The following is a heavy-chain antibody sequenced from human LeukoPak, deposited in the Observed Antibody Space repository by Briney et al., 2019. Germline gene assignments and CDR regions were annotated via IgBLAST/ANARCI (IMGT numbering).Heavy chain of an antibody. CDR1: GFTFSSYW. CDR2: IKQDGSEK. D-gene: IGHD3-10*01. CDR3: ARARRITMVRGAISI. J-gene: IGHJ3*02. Sequence: EGSLRLSCAASGFTFSSYWMSWVRQAPGKGLEWVANIKQDGSEKYYVDSVKGRFTISRDNAKNSLYLQMNSLRAEDTAVYYCARARRITMVRGAISIWGQGTMVTVSS. V-gene: IGHV3-7*01.